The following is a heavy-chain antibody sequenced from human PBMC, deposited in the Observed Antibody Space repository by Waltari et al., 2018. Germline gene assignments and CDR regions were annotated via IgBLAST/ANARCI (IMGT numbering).Heavy chain of an antibody. Sequence: QVQLQQWGAGLLKPSETLSPTCAVYGGSFNDYFWSWIRQPPGKGLEWIGEINHSGSTNYNSSLKSRLTISVDTSRNQFSLKLTSVTAADTAMYYCARGHWNYEAWGQGTVVTVSS. CDR1: GGSFNDYF. CDR3: ARGHWNYEA. CDR2: INHSGST. V-gene: IGHV4-34*01. D-gene: IGHD1-7*01. J-gene: IGHJ3*01.